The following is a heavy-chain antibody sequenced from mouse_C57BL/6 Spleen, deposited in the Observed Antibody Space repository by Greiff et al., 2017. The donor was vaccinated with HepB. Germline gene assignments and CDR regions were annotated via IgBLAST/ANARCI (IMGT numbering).Heavy chain of an antibody. CDR3: ARDYGNYGYFDV. V-gene: IGHV5-4*01. CDR1: GFTFSSYA. D-gene: IGHD1-1*01. CDR2: ISDGGSYT. J-gene: IGHJ1*03. Sequence: DVQLVESGGGLVKPGGSLKLSCAASGFTFSSYAMSWVRQTPEKRLEWVATISDGGSYTYYPDNVKGRFTISRDNAKNNLYLQMSHLKSEDTAMYYCARDYGNYGYFDVWGTRTTVTVSS.